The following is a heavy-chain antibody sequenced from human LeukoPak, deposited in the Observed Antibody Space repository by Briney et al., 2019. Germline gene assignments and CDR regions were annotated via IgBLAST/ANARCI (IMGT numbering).Heavy chain of an antibody. D-gene: IGHD6-13*01. CDR1: GYSTSSGYY. CDR2: IYHSGST. Sequence: PSETLSLTCTVSGYSTSSGYYWGWIRQPPGKGLEWIGSIYHSGSTYYNPSLKSRVTISVDTSKNQFSLKLSSVTAADTAVYYCARDADSSSWYRIYWGQGTLVTVSS. V-gene: IGHV4-38-2*02. CDR3: ARDADSSSWYRIY. J-gene: IGHJ4*02.